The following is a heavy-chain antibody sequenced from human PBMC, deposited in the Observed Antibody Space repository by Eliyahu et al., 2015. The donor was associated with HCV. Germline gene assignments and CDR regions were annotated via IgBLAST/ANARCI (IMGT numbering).Heavy chain of an antibody. Sequence: QLQLQESGPGLVKPSETLSLTCTVSGGSISSSSYYWGWIRQPPGKGXEXIGSIYYSGGTYYNPSLKSRVTISVDTSKNQFSLKVSSVTAADTAVYYCARQVLELRFLEWLLDGMDVWGQGTTVTVSS. CDR1: GGSISSSSYY. CDR2: IYYSGGT. J-gene: IGHJ6*02. D-gene: IGHD3-3*01. CDR3: ARQVLELRFLEWLLDGMDV. V-gene: IGHV4-39*01.